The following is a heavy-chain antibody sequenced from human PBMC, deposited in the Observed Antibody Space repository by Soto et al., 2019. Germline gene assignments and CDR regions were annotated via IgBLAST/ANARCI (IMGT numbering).Heavy chain of an antibody. CDR1: GGSISSSSYY. D-gene: IGHD5-12*01. CDR3: ARHHIGATIKNWFDP. Sequence: QLQLQESGPGLVKPSETLSLTCTVSGGSISSSSYYWGWIRQPPGKGLEWIGSIYYSGSTYYNPSLKSRVTISVDTSKNQFSLKLSSVTAADTAVYYCARHHIGATIKNWFDPWGQGTLVTVSS. J-gene: IGHJ5*02. CDR2: IYYSGST. V-gene: IGHV4-39*01.